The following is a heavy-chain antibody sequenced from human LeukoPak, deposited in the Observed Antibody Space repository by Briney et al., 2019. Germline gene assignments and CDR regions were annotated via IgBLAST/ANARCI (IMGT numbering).Heavy chain of an antibody. V-gene: IGHV4-61*02. D-gene: IGHD1-14*01. Sequence: SGTLSLTCTVSRGSLSSGRYYWRWVPQPAGRGLEWLGRIYTSGSTNYNPSLKSRVTISVDPSTVQFSLKLSSGTAADTAVYYCARHEWGITNAFDIWGQGTMVTVSS. CDR3: ARHEWGITNAFDI. CDR1: RGSLSSGRYY. J-gene: IGHJ3*02. CDR2: IYTSGST.